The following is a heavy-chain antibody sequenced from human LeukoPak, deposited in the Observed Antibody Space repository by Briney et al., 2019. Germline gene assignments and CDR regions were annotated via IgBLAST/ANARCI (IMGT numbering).Heavy chain of an antibody. CDR3: ATKSIVGATWWIFDY. D-gene: IGHD1-26*01. J-gene: IGHJ4*02. CDR2: FDPEDGET. V-gene: IGHV1-24*01. CDR1: GYTLTELS. Sequence: ASVKVSCKVSGYTLTELSMHWVRQAPGKGLEWMRSFDPEDGETIYAQKFQGRVAMTEDTSTDTAYMELSSLRSEDTAVYYCATKSIVGATWWIFDYWGQGTLVTVSS.